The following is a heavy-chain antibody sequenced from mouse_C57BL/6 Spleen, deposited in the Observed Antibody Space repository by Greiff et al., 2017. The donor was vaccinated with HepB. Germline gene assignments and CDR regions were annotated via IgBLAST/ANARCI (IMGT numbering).Heavy chain of an antibody. CDR1: GYTFTSYW. Sequence: VQLQQSGAELVRPGSSVKLSCKASGYTFTSYWMDWVKQRPGQGLEWIGNIYPSDSETHYNQKFKDKATLTVDKSSSTAYMQLSSLTSEDSAVYYCSRSPPYGSSLYAMDYWGQGTSVTVSS. J-gene: IGHJ4*01. D-gene: IGHD1-1*01. CDR2: IYPSDSET. CDR3: SRSPPYGSSLYAMDY. V-gene: IGHV1-61*01.